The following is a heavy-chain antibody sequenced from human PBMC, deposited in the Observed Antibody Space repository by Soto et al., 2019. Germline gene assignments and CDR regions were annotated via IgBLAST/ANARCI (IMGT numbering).Heavy chain of an antibody. J-gene: IGHJ6*02. CDR1: GDSINNYY. Sequence: SETLSLTCTVSGDSINNYYWTWIRQPPGKGLEWIGYIYDSGSTSYNPSLKSRLTISVDTSKNQFSLKLKSVTAADTAVYYCARGTKYYYQGMHVSGPGTTLTVSS. V-gene: IGHV4-59*01. CDR3: ARGTKYYYQGMHV. CDR2: IYDSGST.